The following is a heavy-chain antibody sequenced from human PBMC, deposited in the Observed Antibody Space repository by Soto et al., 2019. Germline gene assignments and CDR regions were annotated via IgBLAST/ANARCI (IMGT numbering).Heavy chain of an antibody. J-gene: IGHJ6*02. CDR2: INSDGSST. CDR3: ARAGYYGSGSYYNGIYYYYGMDV. Sequence: VGSLRLSCAASGFTFSSYWMHWVRQAPGKGLVWVSRINSDGSSTNYADSVKGRFTISRDNAKNTLYLQMNSLRAEDTAVYYCARAGYYGSGSYYNGIYYYYGMDVWGQGTTVTVSS. D-gene: IGHD3-10*01. CDR1: GFTFSSYW. V-gene: IGHV3-74*01.